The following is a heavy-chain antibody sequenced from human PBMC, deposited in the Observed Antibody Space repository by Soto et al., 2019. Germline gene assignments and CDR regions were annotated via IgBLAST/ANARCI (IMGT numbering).Heavy chain of an antibody. CDR2: ISAHNGNT. D-gene: IGHD1-26*01. V-gene: IGHV1-18*01. CDR1: GYIFTTYG. Sequence: QVHRVQSGAEVKKPGASVKVSCKGSGYIFTTYGITWVRQAPGQGLEWMGWISAHNGNTNYAQRLQGRVTVTRDTYTSTAYMELRNLLSDHTAVYYCASGRYGDYWGQGARVSVSS. CDR3: ASGRYGDY. J-gene: IGHJ4*02.